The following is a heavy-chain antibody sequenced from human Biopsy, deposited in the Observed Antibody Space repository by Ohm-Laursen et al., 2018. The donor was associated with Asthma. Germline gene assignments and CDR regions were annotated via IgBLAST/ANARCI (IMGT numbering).Heavy chain of an antibody. CDR2: INYSGST. Sequence: TLSPTCTVSGGSLSSGPYYWSWVRQHPGKGLEWIGYINYSGSTFYSPSLESRVTVSVDTSKNQFSLKLSSVTAADTAVYYCARDLSGYCTSSACYGSDSWGQGTLVTVSS. D-gene: IGHD2-8*01. J-gene: IGHJ5*01. CDR3: ARDLSGYCTSSACYGSDS. CDR1: GGSLSSGPYY. V-gene: IGHV4-31*03.